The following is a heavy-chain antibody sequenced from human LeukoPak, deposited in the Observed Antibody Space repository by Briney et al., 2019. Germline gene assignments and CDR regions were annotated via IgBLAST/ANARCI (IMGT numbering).Heavy chain of an antibody. V-gene: IGHV4-4*02. D-gene: IGHD6-13*01. Sequence: SGTLSLTCAVSGGSISSGNWWSWVRQPPGKGLEWIGEIYHSGSTNYNPSLKSRVTISVDTSKNQFSLKLSSVTAADTAVYYCARTKAAAGTKPFDYWGQGTLVTVSS. J-gene: IGHJ4*02. CDR3: ARTKAAAGTKPFDY. CDR1: GGSISSGNW. CDR2: IYHSGST.